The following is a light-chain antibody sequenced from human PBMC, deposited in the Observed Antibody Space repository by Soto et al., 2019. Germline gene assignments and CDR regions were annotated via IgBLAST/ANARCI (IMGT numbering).Light chain of an antibody. CDR2: GAS. J-gene: IGKJ4*01. V-gene: IGKV3-20*01. CDR3: QQYGSSPLT. Sequence: EIVMTQSPATLSVSPGESATLSCRASQSVSNNLAWYQQKPGQAPRLLIYGASSRATGIPDRFSGSGSGTDFTLTISRLEPEDFAVYYCQQYGSSPLTFGGGTKVEIK. CDR1: QSVSNN.